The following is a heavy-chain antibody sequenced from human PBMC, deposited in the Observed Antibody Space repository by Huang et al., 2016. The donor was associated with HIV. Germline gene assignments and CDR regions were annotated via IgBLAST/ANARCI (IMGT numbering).Heavy chain of an antibody. D-gene: IGHD6-13*01. Sequence: EVQLLESGGGLVQPGGSLRLSCAASGFTFSSYAMRWVRQAPGKGLEWGSSITGRGSSSYDADSVKGRFTISRDNSKNMLYLQMNSLRAEDTAIYYCAKADSGAAAGSLVDYWGQGTLVTVSS. CDR3: AKADSGAAAGSLVDY. V-gene: IGHV3-23*01. CDR1: GFTFSSYA. CDR2: ITGRGSSS. J-gene: IGHJ4*02.